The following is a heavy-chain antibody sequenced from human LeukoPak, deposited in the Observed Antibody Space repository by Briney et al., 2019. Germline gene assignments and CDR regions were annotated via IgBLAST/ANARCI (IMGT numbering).Heavy chain of an antibody. CDR2: IKQDGSDK. Sequence: WETLTLTCAASRFTFSNYWRSWVRQAPGKGLEWVANIKQDGSDKYNLYPVKRRITISRDNAKHSLSLQMNSLRGEDTAVYYCARQRSSGCLDYWGQAT. D-gene: IGHD6-19*01. CDR1: RFTFSNYW. J-gene: IGHJ4*02. CDR3: ARQRSSGCLDY. V-gene: IGHV3-7*01.